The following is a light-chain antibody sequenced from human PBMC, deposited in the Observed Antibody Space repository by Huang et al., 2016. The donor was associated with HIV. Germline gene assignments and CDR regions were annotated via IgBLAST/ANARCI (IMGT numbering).Light chain of an antibody. J-gene: IGKJ2*01. V-gene: IGKV3-20*01. CDR3: QQYAGS. CDR2: GAS. CDR1: QSISSSY. Sequence: ESVLTQSPGTLSLSPGERATLSCRASQSISSSYLAWYQQKPGQAPRLLIYGASSRATGIPDRVSGSGSGTDFTLTISRLEPEDFAAYYCQQYAGSFGQGTKLEIK.